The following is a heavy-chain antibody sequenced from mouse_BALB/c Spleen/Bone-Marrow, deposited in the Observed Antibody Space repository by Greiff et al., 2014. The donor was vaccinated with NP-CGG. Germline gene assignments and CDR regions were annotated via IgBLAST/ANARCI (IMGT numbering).Heavy chain of an antibody. CDR2: ISYDGSN. CDR1: GYSITSGYY. D-gene: IGHD2-14*01. V-gene: IGHV3-6*02. Sequence: DVHLVESGPGLVKPSQSLSLTCSVPGYSITSGYYWNWIRQFPGSKLEWLGYISYDGSNHYNPSLTNRVSITRDTSKNQFFLKLNSVTTEDTATYYCASVEVHAMDYWGQGTSVTVSS. CDR3: ASVEVHAMDY. J-gene: IGHJ4*01.